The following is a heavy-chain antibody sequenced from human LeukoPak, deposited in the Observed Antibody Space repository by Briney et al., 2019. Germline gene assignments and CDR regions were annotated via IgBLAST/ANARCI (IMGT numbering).Heavy chain of an antibody. Sequence: PSETLSLTCTVSSGSISSTTYYWAWIRQPPGKGLEWIGSIYYNGDTYYNPSLKSRVIISADTSKNQFSLQLNSVTPEDTAVYYCARAPSCSSTSCYPWQGAFDIWGQGTMVTVSS. D-gene: IGHD2-2*01. CDR1: SGSISSTTYY. CDR2: IYYNGDT. V-gene: IGHV4-39*07. J-gene: IGHJ3*02. CDR3: ARAPSCSSTSCYPWQGAFDI.